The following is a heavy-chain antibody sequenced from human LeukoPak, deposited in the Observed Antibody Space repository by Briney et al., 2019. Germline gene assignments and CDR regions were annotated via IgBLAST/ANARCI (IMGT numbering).Heavy chain of an antibody. CDR3: VRDRRYCGSTDCVGLFDY. CDR2: IKHDGSAT. CDR1: GFTFSTYW. V-gene: IGHV3-7*01. Sequence: GGSLRLSCAASGFTFSTYWMSWVRQAPGKGLECVANIKHDGSATYYVDSVKGRFTISRDGAKNSLSLQMNSLRADDTAVYYCVRDRRYCGSTDCVGLFDYWGQGTLVTVSP. D-gene: IGHD2-2*01. J-gene: IGHJ4*02.